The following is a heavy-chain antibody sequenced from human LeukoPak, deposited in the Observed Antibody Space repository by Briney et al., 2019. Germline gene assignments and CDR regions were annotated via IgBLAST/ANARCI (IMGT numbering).Heavy chain of an antibody. CDR1: GGSFSGYY. Sequence: PSETLSLTCAVYGGSFSGYYWSWIRQPPGKGLEWIGEINHSGSTNYNPSLKSRVTISVDTSKNQFSLKLSSVTAADTAVYYCARGKVYCSGGSCFWQNDYYCYMDVWGKGTTVTVSS. D-gene: IGHD2-15*01. CDR2: INHSGST. V-gene: IGHV4-34*01. J-gene: IGHJ6*03. CDR3: ARGKVYCSGGSCFWQNDYYCYMDV.